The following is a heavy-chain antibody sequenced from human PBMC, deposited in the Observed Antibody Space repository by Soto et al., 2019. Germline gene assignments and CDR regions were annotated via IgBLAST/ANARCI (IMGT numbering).Heavy chain of an antibody. D-gene: IGHD6-13*01. J-gene: IGHJ6*02. V-gene: IGHV2-5*02. CDR2: IYWDDDK. CDR3: AHIRSSSWPYYYSGMDV. Sequence: QITFKESGPTLVKPTQTPTLTCTFSGFSLSTSGVGVGWIRQPPGKALEWLALIYWDDDKRYSPPLKSRLTIPKDTSKNQVVLTMTNVDPVDTATYYCAHIRSSSWPYYYSGMDVWGQGTTVTVSS. CDR1: GFSLSTSGVG.